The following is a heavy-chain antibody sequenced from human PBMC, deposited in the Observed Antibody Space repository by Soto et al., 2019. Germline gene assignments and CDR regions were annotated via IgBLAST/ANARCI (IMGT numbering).Heavy chain of an antibody. Sequence: QMQLVQSGPEVKKTGTSVKVSCKASGGTFSSRAISWVRQAPGQGLEWMGGIIPVFGRVNYAEKFQDRVTITADESTGTVYMELSSLRSEDTALYYCANSRGGTFLGYHGMDISGQGTTVSVSS. V-gene: IGHV1-69*01. CDR2: IIPVFGRV. J-gene: IGHJ6*02. D-gene: IGHD3-16*01. CDR3: ANSRGGTFLGYHGMDI. CDR1: GGTFSSRA.